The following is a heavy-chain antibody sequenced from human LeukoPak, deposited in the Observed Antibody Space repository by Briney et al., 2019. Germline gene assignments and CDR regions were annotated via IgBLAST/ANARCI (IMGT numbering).Heavy chain of an antibody. CDR3: ARSSGWSPIPIPFDY. Sequence: PSETLSLTCTVSGGSISSGGYYWSWIRQPPGKGLEWIGYIYHSGSTYYNPSLKSRVTISVDRSKNQFSLKLSSVTAADTAVYYCARSSGWSPIPIPFDYWGQGTLVTVSS. V-gene: IGHV4-30-2*01. D-gene: IGHD6-19*01. J-gene: IGHJ4*02. CDR2: IYHSGST. CDR1: GGSISSGGYY.